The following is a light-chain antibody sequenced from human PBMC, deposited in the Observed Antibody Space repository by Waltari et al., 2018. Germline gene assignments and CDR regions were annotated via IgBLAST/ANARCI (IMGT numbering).Light chain of an antibody. CDR3: SSYTSSSTRV. J-gene: IGLJ3*02. Sequence: QSALTQPASVSGSPGQSITISCTGTSSDVGGYNYVSWYQQHPGKAPKLMIYAVSNRPSGVSNRFSGSTSGNTASLTISGLQAEDEADFYCSSYTSSSTRVFGGGTKLTV. V-gene: IGLV2-14*01. CDR1: SSDVGGYNY. CDR2: AVS.